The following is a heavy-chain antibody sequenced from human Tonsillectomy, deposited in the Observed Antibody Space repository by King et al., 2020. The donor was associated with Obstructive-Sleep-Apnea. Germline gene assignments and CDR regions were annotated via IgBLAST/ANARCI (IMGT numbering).Heavy chain of an antibody. CDR1: GVSIRSSSYY. Sequence: LQLQESGPGLVKPSETLSLTCTVSGVSIRSSSYYCGWIRQPPGKGLEWIGIIYYSGKTYYTPSLKIRVTISVDTSKNQFSLKLSSVTAADTAVYYCARGWGSFDYWGQGTLVTVSS. CDR2: IYYSGKT. D-gene: IGHD3-16*01. J-gene: IGHJ4*02. V-gene: IGHV4-39*07. CDR3: ARGWGSFDY.